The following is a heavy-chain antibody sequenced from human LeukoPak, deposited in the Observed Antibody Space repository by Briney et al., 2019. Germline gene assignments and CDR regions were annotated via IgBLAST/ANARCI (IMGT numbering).Heavy chain of an antibody. J-gene: IGHJ5*02. Sequence: SETLSLTCTVSGGSVSDYYWSWIRQSPGQGLQWIGYIFLHGGTDYNPSLKGRVTISVDTSKNQFSLQLTSVTAADTAVYYCASTHGRYDTSGYHVNYFDPWGQGTLVTVSS. CDR2: IFLHGGT. CDR1: GGSVSDYY. D-gene: IGHD3-22*01. V-gene: IGHV4-59*02. CDR3: ASTHGRYDTSGYHVNYFDP.